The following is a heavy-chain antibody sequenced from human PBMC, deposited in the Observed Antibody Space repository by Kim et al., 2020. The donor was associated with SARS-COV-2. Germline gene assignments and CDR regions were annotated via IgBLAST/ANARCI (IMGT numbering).Heavy chain of an antibody. D-gene: IGHD2-15*01. CDR2: ISGSGGST. V-gene: IGHV3-23*01. Sequence: GGSLRLSCAASGFTFSSYAMSWVRQAPGKGLEWVSAISGSGGSTYYADSVKGRFTISRDNSKNTLYLQMNSLRAEDTAVYYCAKGPGYCSGGSCYSPIDYWGQGTLVTVSS. CDR3: AKGPGYCSGGSCYSPIDY. J-gene: IGHJ4*02. CDR1: GFTFSSYA.